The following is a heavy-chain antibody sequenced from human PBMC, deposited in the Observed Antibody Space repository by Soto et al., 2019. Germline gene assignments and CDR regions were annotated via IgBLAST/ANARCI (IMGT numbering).Heavy chain of an antibody. J-gene: IGHJ4*02. CDR2: IYHSGST. Sequence: PSETLSLTCAVSCGSISSGGYSWSWIRQPPGKGLEWIGYIYHSGSTYYNPSLKSRVTISVDRSKNQFSLKLSSVTAADTAVYYCARGMTTVTTLDYWGQGTLVTVSS. CDR3: ARGMTTVTTLDY. D-gene: IGHD4-4*01. CDR1: CGSISSGGYS. V-gene: IGHV4-30-2*01.